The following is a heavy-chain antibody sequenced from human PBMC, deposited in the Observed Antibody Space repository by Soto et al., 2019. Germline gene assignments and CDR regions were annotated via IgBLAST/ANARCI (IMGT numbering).Heavy chain of an antibody. Sequence: GGSLRLSCAASGFTFDDYTMHWVRQAPGKGLEWVSLISWDGGSTYYADSVKGRFTISRDNSKNSLYLQMNSLRTEDTALYYCAKDIYPIAAPDYYYYYGMDVWGQGTTVTVSS. D-gene: IGHD6-6*01. J-gene: IGHJ6*02. CDR1: GFTFDDYT. V-gene: IGHV3-43*01. CDR3: AKDIYPIAAPDYYYYYGMDV. CDR2: ISWDGGST.